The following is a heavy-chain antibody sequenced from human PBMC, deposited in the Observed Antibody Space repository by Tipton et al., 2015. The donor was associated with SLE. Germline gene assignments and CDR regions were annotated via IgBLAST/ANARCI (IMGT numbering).Heavy chain of an antibody. CDR1: GGSISSHY. Sequence: TLSLTRTVSGGSISSHYWSWIRQPPGKGLEWIGDIYYSGSTNYNPSLKSRVTISVDTSKNQFSLKLSSVTAADTAVYYCASGDETGIFTGYYPAGAFDTWGQGTMVTVSS. V-gene: IGHV4-59*11. D-gene: IGHD3-9*01. CDR3: ASGDETGIFTGYYPAGAFDT. J-gene: IGHJ3*02. CDR2: IYYSGST.